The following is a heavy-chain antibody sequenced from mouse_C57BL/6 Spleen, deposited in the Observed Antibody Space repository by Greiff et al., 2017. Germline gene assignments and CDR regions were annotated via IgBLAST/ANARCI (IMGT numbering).Heavy chain of an antibody. CDR1: GYTFTDYE. CDR2: IDPETGGT. D-gene: IGHD1-1*01. J-gene: IGHJ4*01. Sequence: QVQLQQSGAELVRPGASVTLSCKASGYTFTDYEMHWVKQTPVHGLEWIGAIDPETGGTAYNQKFKGKAILTADKSSSTAYMELRSLTSEDSAVYYCTRYGVNHYAMDYWGQGTSVTVSS. V-gene: IGHV1-15*01. CDR3: TRYGVNHYAMDY.